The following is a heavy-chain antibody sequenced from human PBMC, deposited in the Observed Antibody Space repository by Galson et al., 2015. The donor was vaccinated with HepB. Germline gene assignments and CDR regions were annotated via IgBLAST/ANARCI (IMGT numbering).Heavy chain of an antibody. V-gene: IGHV3-30-3*01. CDR3: ARGPYDTSGSYFDY. CDR1: GFTFSNYF. D-gene: IGHD3-22*01. Sequence: SLRLSCAASGFTFSNYFIHWVRQAPGKGLEWVSFISYDGSNKSYADSVRGRFTISRDNSKNTLYLQMNSLKPEDTAVYFCARGPYDTSGSYFDYWGQGTLVTVSS. J-gene: IGHJ4*02. CDR2: ISYDGSNK.